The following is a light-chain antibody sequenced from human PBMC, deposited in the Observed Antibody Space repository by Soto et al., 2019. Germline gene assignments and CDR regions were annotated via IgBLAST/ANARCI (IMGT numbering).Light chain of an antibody. CDR3: LLSYSGAWV. V-gene: IGLV7-46*01. Sequence: QAVVTQEPSLTVSPGGTVTLTCGSSTGTVTSGHYPYWFQQMPGQAPKTLIYDANNKHSWTPARFSGSLLGGKAALTLSGAQPEDEADYYCLLSYSGAWVFGGGTKLTVL. CDR2: DAN. J-gene: IGLJ3*02. CDR1: TGTVTSGHY.